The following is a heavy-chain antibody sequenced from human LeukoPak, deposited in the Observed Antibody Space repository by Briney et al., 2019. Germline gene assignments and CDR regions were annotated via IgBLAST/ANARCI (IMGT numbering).Heavy chain of an antibody. D-gene: IGHD5-12*01. J-gene: IGHJ4*02. CDR3: VRGGEDIYSGYEFDY. CDR1: GYTFTGYY. V-gene: IGHV1-2*06. CDR2: INPNSGGT. Sequence: GASVKVSCKASGYTFTGYYLHWVRQAPGQGLEWMGRINPNSGGTNYAQQFQGRVTMTRDTYISTAYLESSTLRSAGTARYFRVRGGEDIYSGYEFDYWGQGTLVTVSS.